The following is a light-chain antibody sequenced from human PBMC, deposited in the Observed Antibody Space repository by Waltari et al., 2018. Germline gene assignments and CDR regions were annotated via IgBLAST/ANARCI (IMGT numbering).Light chain of an antibody. CDR3: SSYTRTTPTTYV. CDR2: DVR. J-gene: IGLJ1*01. V-gene: IGLV2-14*03. Sequence: QSALTQPASVSGSLGQSITISCTGTSSDIGGYNFVSCHQHHPGKAPKLVIYDVRNRPSGVSHRFSGSKSGSTASLTISGLQAEDEADYFCSSYTRTTPTTYVFGTGTKVTVL. CDR1: SSDIGGYNF.